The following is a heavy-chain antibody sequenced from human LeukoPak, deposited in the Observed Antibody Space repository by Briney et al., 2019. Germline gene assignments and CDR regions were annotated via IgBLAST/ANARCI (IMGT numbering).Heavy chain of an antibody. D-gene: IGHD6-19*01. V-gene: IGHV4-34*01. CDR1: GGSFSDFF. Sequence: SETLSLTCAVFGGSFSDFFWSWIRQPPGKGLEWIGEINHSGSTNYNPSLKSRVTISLDTSKNQFSLKLNSVTAADTAVYYCARDPPVAGTSWGQGTLVTVSS. CDR2: INHSGST. J-gene: IGHJ4*02. CDR3: ARDPPVAGTS.